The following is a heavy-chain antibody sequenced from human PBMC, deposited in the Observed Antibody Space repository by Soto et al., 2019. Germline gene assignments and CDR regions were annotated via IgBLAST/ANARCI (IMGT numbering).Heavy chain of an antibody. J-gene: IGHJ6*02. CDR3: AKDMMVYSVGMDV. CDR2: ISGSGGST. D-gene: IGHD3-22*01. CDR1: GFTFSSYA. V-gene: IGHV3-23*01. Sequence: LRLSCAASGFTFSSYAMSWVRQAPGKGLEWVSAISGSGGSTYYADSVKGRFTISRDNSKNTLYLQMNSLRAEDTAVYYCAKDMMVYSVGMDVWGQVTTVTVSS.